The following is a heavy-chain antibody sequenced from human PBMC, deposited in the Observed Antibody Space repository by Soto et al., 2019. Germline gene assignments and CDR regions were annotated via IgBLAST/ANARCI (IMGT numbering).Heavy chain of an antibody. CDR1: GFTFSSYD. D-gene: IGHD6-19*01. J-gene: IGHJ5*02. CDR2: IGTAGDT. Sequence: GGSLRLSCAASGFTFSSYDMHWVRQATGKGLEWVSAIGTAGDTYYPGSVNGRFTISRENAKNSLYLQMNSLRAEDTAVYYCARAIQAYSSGWYNWFDPWGQGTLVTVSS. V-gene: IGHV3-13*01. CDR3: ARAIQAYSSGWYNWFDP.